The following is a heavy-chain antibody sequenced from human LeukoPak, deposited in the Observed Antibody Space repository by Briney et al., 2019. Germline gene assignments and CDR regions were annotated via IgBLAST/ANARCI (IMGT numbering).Heavy chain of an antibody. V-gene: IGHV4-61*01. D-gene: IGHD3-3*01. J-gene: IGHJ3*02. CDR3: ASRAGGHHTRDAFDI. CDR2: VSYSGST. CDR1: GGSVTSSTYY. Sequence: NPSETLSLACTVSGGSVTSSTYYWSWIRQPPGKGLEWIGYVSYSGSTSYNPSLKGRVTISLDTSKNQFSLKLSSVTAADTAVYYCASRAGGHHTRDAFDIWGQGTMVTVSS.